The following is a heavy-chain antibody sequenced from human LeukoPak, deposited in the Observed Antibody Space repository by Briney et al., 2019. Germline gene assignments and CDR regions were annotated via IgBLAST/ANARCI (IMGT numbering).Heavy chain of an antibody. CDR1: GFTFSSYS. V-gene: IGHV3-21*01. J-gene: IGHJ1*01. CDR3: AKDGGATTLQH. Sequence: GGSLRLSCAASGFTFSSYSMNWVRQAPGKGLEWVSSISSRSSSIYYADSVTGRFTISRNNSKNTLYLQMNSLRAEDTAVYYCAKDGGATTLQHWGQGTLVTVSS. D-gene: IGHD1-26*01. CDR2: ISSRSSSI.